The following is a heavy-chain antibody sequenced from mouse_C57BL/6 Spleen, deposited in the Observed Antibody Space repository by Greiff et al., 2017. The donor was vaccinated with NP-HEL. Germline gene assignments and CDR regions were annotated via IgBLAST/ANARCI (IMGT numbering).Heavy chain of an antibody. CDR2: INPNNGGT. J-gene: IGHJ2*01. CDR1: GYTFTDYY. CDR3: ARPHYGSSYDY. Sequence: EVQLQQSGPELVKPGASVKISCKASGYTFTDYYMNWVKQSHGKSLEWIGDINPNNGGTSYNQKFKGKATLTVDKSSSTAYMELRSLTSEDSAVYYCARPHYGSSYDYWGQGTTLTVSS. D-gene: IGHD1-1*01. V-gene: IGHV1-26*01.